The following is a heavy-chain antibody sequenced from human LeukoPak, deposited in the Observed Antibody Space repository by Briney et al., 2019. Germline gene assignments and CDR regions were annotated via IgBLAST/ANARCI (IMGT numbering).Heavy chain of an antibody. Sequence: ASEKVSCKTSGYTFSTYSITWVRQAPGQGLEWMGWISTYNGDTKYAQRLQGRLTLTTDTSTGTAYMDLRSLRSDDTAVIYCARIRSNSWPPFPDHWGQGTLLIVSS. CDR2: ISTYNGDT. CDR1: GYTFSTYS. V-gene: IGHV1-18*01. CDR3: ARIRSNSWPPFPDH. J-gene: IGHJ5*02. D-gene: IGHD2/OR15-2a*01.